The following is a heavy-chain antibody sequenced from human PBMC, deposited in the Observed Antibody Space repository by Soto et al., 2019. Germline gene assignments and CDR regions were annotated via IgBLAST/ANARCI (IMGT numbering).Heavy chain of an antibody. V-gene: IGHV3-23*01. J-gene: IGHJ4*02. Sequence: PGGSLRLSCAASGFSFSSYALSWVRQAPGKGLEWVSGISGSGGTTYYADSVKGRFTISRDNFNNTLYLQMNSLRAEDTALYYCAKGTYHVTDYYFDYWGQGTLVTVSS. D-gene: IGHD2-2*01. CDR3: AKGTYHVTDYYFDY. CDR2: ISGSGGTT. CDR1: GFSFSSYA.